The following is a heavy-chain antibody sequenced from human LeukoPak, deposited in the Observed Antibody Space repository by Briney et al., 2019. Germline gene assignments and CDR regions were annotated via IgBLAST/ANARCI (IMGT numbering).Heavy chain of an antibody. CDR1: GFTFSSYS. V-gene: IGHV3-21*01. CDR2: ISSSSSYI. Sequence: PGGPLRLSCAASGFTFSSYSMNWVRQAPGKGLEWVSSISSSSSYIYYADSVKGRFTISRDNAKNSLYLQMNSLRAEDTAVYYCARENTNYRGGDCPNFDYWGQGTLVTVSS. CDR3: ARENTNYRGGDCPNFDY. J-gene: IGHJ4*02. D-gene: IGHD2-21*01.